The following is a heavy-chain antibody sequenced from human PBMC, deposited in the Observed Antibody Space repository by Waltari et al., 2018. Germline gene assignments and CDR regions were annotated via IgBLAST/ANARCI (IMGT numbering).Heavy chain of an antibody. J-gene: IGHJ4*02. CDR3: VVGGYCSPSICPWDY. D-gene: IGHD2-15*01. Sequence: EVQVVQSGAEVKKPGATVKISCKASGYTFTDFYIHWLQLAPGKGLEWMGRVNTEDGETMYGMNFLDRSTMTADTSTNTAYMELSSLRSADTAVYYCVVGGYCSPSICPWDYWGQGTLVTVSS. V-gene: IGHV1-69-2*01. CDR2: VNTEDGET. CDR1: GYTFTDFY.